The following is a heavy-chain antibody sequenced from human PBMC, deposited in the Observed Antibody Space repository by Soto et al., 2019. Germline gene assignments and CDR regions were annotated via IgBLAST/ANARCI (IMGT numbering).Heavy chain of an antibody. CDR1: GGSISSYY. J-gene: IGHJ4*02. V-gene: IGHV4-59*08. CDR2: ISYSGSI. CDR3: ARHHDS. Sequence: SETLSLTCTFSGGSISSYYWSWIRQSPEKGLEYIGYISYSGSINSNPSLKSRVTMSVDTSKNQFSLKLSSVTAADTAVYYCARHHDSWGQGTLVTAPQ.